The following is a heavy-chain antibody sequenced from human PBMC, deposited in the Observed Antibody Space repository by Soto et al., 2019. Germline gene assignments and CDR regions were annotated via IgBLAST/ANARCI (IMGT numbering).Heavy chain of an antibody. CDR2: ISSSGSTI. V-gene: IGHV3-11*01. CDR3: ARGPVTTSLEAFDI. J-gene: IGHJ3*02. D-gene: IGHD4-17*01. Sequence: GGSLRLSCAASGFTFSDYYMSWIRQAPGKGLEWVSYISSSGSTIYYADSVKGRFTISRDNAKNSLYLQMNSLRAEDTAVYYCARGPVTTSLEAFDIWGQGTMVTVSS. CDR1: GFTFSDYY.